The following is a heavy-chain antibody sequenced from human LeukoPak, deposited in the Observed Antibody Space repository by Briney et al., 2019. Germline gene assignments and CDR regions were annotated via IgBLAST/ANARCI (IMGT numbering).Heavy chain of an antibody. J-gene: IGHJ6*03. CDR3: ARVGSPFYYYYYYMDV. Sequence: GGSLRPACAAFGLTFSSYEMNWVRQAPGKGLGWVSYIRSSGSTIYYAASVKGRFTISRDNAKNTLYLQMNSLRAEDTAVYYCARVGSPFYYYYYYMDVWGKGTTVTVSS. V-gene: IGHV3-48*03. D-gene: IGHD6-19*01. CDR2: IRSSGSTI. CDR1: GLTFSSYE.